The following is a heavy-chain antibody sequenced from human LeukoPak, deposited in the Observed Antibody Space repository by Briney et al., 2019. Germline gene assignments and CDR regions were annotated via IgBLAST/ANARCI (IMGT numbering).Heavy chain of an antibody. D-gene: IGHD1-1*01. Sequence: ASVKVSCKTSGYTFTRHYVHWVRQAPGRGLEWVGVIGPVDGARNYAPRFQGRVTMTRDTSTSTVYLELSSLRSEDTAVYYCARDHSDTKPRPNWWFDPWGQGTLVIVSS. CDR1: GYTFTRHY. J-gene: IGHJ5*02. CDR3: ARDHSDTKPRPNWWFDP. CDR2: IGPVDGAR. V-gene: IGHV1-46*01.